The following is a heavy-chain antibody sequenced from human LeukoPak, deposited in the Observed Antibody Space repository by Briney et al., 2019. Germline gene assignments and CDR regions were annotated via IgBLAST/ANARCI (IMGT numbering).Heavy chain of an antibody. Sequence: AETLSLTCAVSGGSFSGYYWSWIRQPPGKGLEWIGEISHSGSTNYSPSLKSRVTISVDTSKNQFSLNLSSVTAADTAVYYCARALVRATMVWYFDLWGRGTLVTVSS. CDR2: ISHSGST. D-gene: IGHD5-12*01. J-gene: IGHJ2*01. CDR3: ARALVRATMVWYFDL. CDR1: GGSFSGYY. V-gene: IGHV4-34*01.